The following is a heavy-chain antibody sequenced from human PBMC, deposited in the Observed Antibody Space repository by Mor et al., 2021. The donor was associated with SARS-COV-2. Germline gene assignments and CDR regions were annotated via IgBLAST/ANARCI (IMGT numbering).Heavy chain of an antibody. V-gene: IGHV3-30*18. Sequence: GKGLEWVAVISYDGSNKYYADSVKGRFTISRDNFKNTLYLQMNSLRAEDTAVYYCANAKGGELWLTSIYYWGQGTLVTVS. CDR3: ANAKGGELWLTSIYY. D-gene: IGHD5-18*01. J-gene: IGHJ4*02. CDR2: ISYDGSNK.